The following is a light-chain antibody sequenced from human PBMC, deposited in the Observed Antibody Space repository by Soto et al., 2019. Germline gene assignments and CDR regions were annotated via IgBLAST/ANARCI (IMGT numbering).Light chain of an antibody. CDR3: QQRSNWPPIT. Sequence: IVLTQSPATLSVSPGERATLSCRAAQSVSSNLAWYQQKPGQAPRLLIYSGSTRATGIPARFSGSGSGTEFTLTISSLQSEDSAVYYCQQRSNWPPITFGQGTRLEIK. CDR2: SGS. V-gene: IGKV3-15*01. J-gene: IGKJ5*01. CDR1: QSVSSN.